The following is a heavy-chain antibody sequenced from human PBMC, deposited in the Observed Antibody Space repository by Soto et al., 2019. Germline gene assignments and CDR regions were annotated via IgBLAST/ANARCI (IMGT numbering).Heavy chain of an antibody. D-gene: IGHD3-3*01. CDR3: AREVGGDRRYSWFDP. CDR1: GGSISSGGYS. CDR2: IYHSGST. V-gene: IGHV4-30-2*01. Sequence: QLQLQESGSGLVKPSQTLSLTCAVSGGSISSGGYSWSWIRQPPGKGLEWIVYIYHSGSTYYNPSLKSRVTISVDRSKNQFSLKLSSVTAADTAVYYCAREVGGDRRYSWFDPWGQGTLVTVSS. J-gene: IGHJ5*02.